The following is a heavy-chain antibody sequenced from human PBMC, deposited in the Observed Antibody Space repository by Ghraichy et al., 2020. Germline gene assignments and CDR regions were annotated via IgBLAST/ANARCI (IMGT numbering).Heavy chain of an antibody. V-gene: IGHV4-34*01. J-gene: IGHJ5*02. CDR1: GGSFSGYY. D-gene: IGHD5-18*01. CDR3: ARLRERGYSYGYKGVGWFDP. Sequence: SQTLSLTCAVYGGSFSGYYWSWIRQPPGKGLEWIGEINHSGSTNYNPSLKSRVTISVDTSKNQFSLKLSSVTAADTAVYYCARLRERGYSYGYKGVGWFDPWGQGTLVTVSS. CDR2: INHSGST.